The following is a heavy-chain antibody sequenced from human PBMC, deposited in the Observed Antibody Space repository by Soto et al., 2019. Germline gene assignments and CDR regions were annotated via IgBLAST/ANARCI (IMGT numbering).Heavy chain of an antibody. CDR1: GFTFSRYW. CDR3: ARADIVVVVAADALDS. CDR2: INSAGSNT. J-gene: IGHJ3*02. D-gene: IGHD2-15*01. Sequence: GGSLRLSCAASGFTFSRYWMHWVRQAPGKGLVWVSRINSAGSNTSYADSVKGRLTISRDNAKNTLYLQMSSLRAEVTAVYYCARADIVVVVAADALDSWGQGTMVSVSS. V-gene: IGHV3-74*01.